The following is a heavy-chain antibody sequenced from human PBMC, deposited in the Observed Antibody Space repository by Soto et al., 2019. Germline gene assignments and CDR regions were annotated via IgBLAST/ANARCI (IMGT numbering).Heavy chain of an antibody. CDR1: DGNISSLY. J-gene: IGHJ4*02. CDR3: ARIDRSLPPAFDY. CDR2: IYYSGST. V-gene: IGHV4-59*11. Sequence: STVSDGNISSLYCRCIRKPPGKGLEWIGYIYYSGSTNYNPSLKSRVTISVDTSKNQFSLKLSSVTAADTVVYYCARIDRSLPPAFDYWVQGTLVTGTS. D-gene: IGHD3-22*01.